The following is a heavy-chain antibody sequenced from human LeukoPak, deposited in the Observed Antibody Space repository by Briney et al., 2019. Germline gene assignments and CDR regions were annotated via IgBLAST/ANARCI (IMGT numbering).Heavy chain of an antibody. J-gene: IGHJ6*02. V-gene: IGHV4-34*01. Sequence: KASETLSLTCAVYGGSFSGYYWSWIRQPPGKGLEWIGEINHSGSTNYNPSLKSRVTISVDTSKNQFSLKLSSVTAADTAVYYCARGPKYSYGYYYYYYGMDVWGQGTTVTVSS. CDR2: INHSGST. CDR3: ARGPKYSYGYYYYYYGMDV. CDR1: GGSFSGYY. D-gene: IGHD5-18*01.